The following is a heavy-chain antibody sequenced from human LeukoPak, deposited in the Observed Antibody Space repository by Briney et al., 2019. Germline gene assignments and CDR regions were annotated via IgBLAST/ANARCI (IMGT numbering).Heavy chain of an antibody. CDR2: INHGGGT. J-gene: IGHJ4*02. D-gene: IGHD3-10*01. CDR1: GGSFSVYY. V-gene: IGHV4-34*01. Sequence: SETLSLTCAVYGGSFSVYYWCWIRERPGEGLEWVGEINHGGGTKYNPYLQRRVNISVDTSKNQFSMKLSSVTAADTAVYYCARGRKGAHYYGSGSYGNDYWGQGTLVTVSS. CDR3: ARGRKGAHYYGSGSYGNDY.